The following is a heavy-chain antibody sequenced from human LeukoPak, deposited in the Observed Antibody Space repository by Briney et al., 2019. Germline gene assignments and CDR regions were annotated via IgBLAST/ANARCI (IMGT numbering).Heavy chain of an antibody. CDR2: IYYSGCT. V-gene: IGHV4-59*01. CDR1: GGSISSYY. D-gene: IGHD3-22*01. CDR3: ARGGHYDSSGYYSYPTDY. Sequence: SETLSLTCTVSGGSISSYYWSWIRQPPGKGLEWIGYIYYSGCTNYNPSLKSRVTISVDTSKNQFSLKLSSVTAADTAVYYCARGGHYDSSGYYSYPTDYWGQGTLVTVSS. J-gene: IGHJ4*02.